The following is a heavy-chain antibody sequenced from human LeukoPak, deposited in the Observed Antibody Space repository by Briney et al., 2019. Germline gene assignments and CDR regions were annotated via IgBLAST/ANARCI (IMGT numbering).Heavy chain of an antibody. D-gene: IGHD5-24*01. CDR2: IYYSGST. Sequence: SETLSLTCTVPGGSISSYYWSWIRQPPGKGLEWIGYIYYSGSTNYNPSLKSRVTISVDTSKNQFSLKLSSVTAADTAVYYCARARTITGYFDYWGQGTLVTVSS. J-gene: IGHJ4*02. CDR1: GGSISSYY. CDR3: ARARTITGYFDY. V-gene: IGHV4-59*01.